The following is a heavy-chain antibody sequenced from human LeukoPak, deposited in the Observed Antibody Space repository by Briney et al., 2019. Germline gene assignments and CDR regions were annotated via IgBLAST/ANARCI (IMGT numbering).Heavy chain of an antibody. D-gene: IGHD5-18*01. J-gene: IGHJ6*02. Sequence: GGSLRLSCAASGFTFSSYGMHWVRQAPGKGLEWVAVISYDGSNKYYADSVKGRFTISRDNSRNTLYLQMNSLRAEDTAVYYCAKGVGYSYGYYYYYYYGMDVWGQGTTVTVSS. CDR2: ISYDGSNK. CDR1: GFTFSSYG. CDR3: AKGVGYSYGYYYYYYYGMDV. V-gene: IGHV3-30*18.